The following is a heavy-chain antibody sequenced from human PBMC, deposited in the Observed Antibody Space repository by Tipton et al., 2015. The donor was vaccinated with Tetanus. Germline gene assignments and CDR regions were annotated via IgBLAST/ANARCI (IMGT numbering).Heavy chain of an antibody. CDR1: GFTFSGYA. V-gene: IGHV3-21*01. Sequence: SLRLSCATSGFTFSGYAMSWVRQAPGKGLEWVSSISSTTSYIYYADSVKGRFTISRDNAKNSLYLQMNSLRAEDTAVYYCASGSTLDYWGLGTLVTVSS. J-gene: IGHJ4*02. D-gene: IGHD6-25*01. CDR2: ISSTTSYI. CDR3: ASGSTLDY.